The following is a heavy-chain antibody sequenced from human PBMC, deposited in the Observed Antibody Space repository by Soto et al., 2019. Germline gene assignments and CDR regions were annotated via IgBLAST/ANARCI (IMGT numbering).Heavy chain of an antibody. Sequence: GAAQRLSCEASGFTYSSYAISWVRQAQGKGLEWVSAISGSGGSTYYADSVKGRFTISRDNSKNTLYLQMNSLRAEDTAVYYCAKDLGIVVVVAALDYWGQGTLVTVSS. D-gene: IGHD2-15*01. V-gene: IGHV3-23*01. CDR2: ISGSGGST. CDR1: GFTYSSYA. J-gene: IGHJ4*02. CDR3: AKDLGIVVVVAALDY.